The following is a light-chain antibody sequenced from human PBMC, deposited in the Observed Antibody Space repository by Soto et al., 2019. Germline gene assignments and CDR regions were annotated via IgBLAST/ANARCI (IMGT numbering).Light chain of an antibody. V-gene: IGLV4-69*01. CDR3: QTWDTGLRGV. Sequence: QPVLTQSPSASASLGASVNLTCTLSSGHSNYVITWHQQEPEKGPRYLMKVNSDGSLKKGDGVPDRFSGSTSGAERFLTISSLQSEDEADYYCQTWDTGLRGVFGGGTQLTVL. CDR1: SGHSNYV. J-gene: IGLJ3*02. CDR2: VNSDGSL.